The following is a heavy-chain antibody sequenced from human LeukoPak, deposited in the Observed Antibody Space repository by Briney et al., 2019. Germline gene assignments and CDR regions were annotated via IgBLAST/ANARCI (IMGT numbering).Heavy chain of an antibody. Sequence: GGSLRLSCAASGFTFSGYNMNWVRQAPGKGLEWVAFIRSSGSLIYYAESVKGRFTISRDNSRNSLYLQMNSLRVEDTAVYYCARSVSWHYDYWGQGTLVTVSS. CDR2: IRSSGSLI. CDR1: GFTFSGYN. D-gene: IGHD4-11*01. J-gene: IGHJ4*02. V-gene: IGHV3-48*04. CDR3: ARSVSWHYDY.